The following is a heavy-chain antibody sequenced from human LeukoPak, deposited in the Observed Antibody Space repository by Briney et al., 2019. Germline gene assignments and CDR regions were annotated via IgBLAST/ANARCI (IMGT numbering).Heavy chain of an antibody. V-gene: IGHV3-9*01. CDR1: GFTFDDYA. CDR2: ISWNSGSI. D-gene: IGHD5-18*01. CDR3: ARDLSGVTGYTYGRGIDY. J-gene: IGHJ4*02. Sequence: GGSLRLSCAASGFTFDDYAMHGVRQAPGKGLEWVSGISWNSGSIGYADSVKGRFTISRDNSKNTLYLQMNSLRAEDTAVYYCARDLSGVTGYTYGRGIDYWGQGTLVTVSS.